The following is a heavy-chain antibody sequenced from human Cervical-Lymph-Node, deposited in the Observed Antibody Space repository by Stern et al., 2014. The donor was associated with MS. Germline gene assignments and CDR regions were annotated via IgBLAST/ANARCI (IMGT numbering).Heavy chain of an antibody. V-gene: IGHV2-5*01. CDR1: GFSLSSTGVG. Sequence: QITLKESGPSLVKPTQTLTLTCAFSGFSLSSTGVGVGWIRQPPGKALEWLAITYWNDDKSYSPSLKSRLTITKDTSKNQVVLTMTNMDSVDTATYFCAHKPRGTGVLDVWGQGTTVTVSS. D-gene: IGHD1-1*01. CDR2: TYWNDDK. J-gene: IGHJ6*02. CDR3: AHKPRGTGVLDV.